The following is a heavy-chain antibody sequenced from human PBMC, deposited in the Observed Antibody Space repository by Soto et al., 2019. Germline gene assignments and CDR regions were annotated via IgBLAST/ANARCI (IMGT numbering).Heavy chain of an antibody. CDR1: GFTFSSYW. D-gene: IGHD1-26*01. CDR3: ARDELVSGSWHTFAYYYYGMDV. Sequence: VGSLRLSCASSGFTFSSYWMSCVRQAPGKGLEWVANIKQDGSEKYYVDSVKGRFTISRDNAKNSLYLQMNSLRAEETAVYYCARDELVSGSWHTFAYYYYGMDVWGQGTTVTVSS. CDR2: IKQDGSEK. V-gene: IGHV3-7*03. J-gene: IGHJ6*02.